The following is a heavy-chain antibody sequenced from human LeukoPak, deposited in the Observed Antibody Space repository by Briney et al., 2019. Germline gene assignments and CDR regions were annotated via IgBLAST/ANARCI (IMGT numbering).Heavy chain of an antibody. Sequence: GGSLRHSCAASGFTVSSDHMSWVRQAPGKGLQWVSVTYTDGGTYYADSVKGRFTISRDKSKNTVYLEMNSLRAEDTAVYYCARVWELSFDHWGQGALVTVSS. CDR3: ARVWELSFDH. V-gene: IGHV3-53*01. J-gene: IGHJ4*02. CDR2: TYTDGGT. D-gene: IGHD1-26*01. CDR1: GFTVSSDH.